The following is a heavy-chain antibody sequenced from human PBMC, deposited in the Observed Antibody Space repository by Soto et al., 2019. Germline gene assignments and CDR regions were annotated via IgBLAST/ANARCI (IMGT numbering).Heavy chain of an antibody. CDR1: GFTFSSYA. J-gene: IGHJ3*02. CDR2: ISGSGGST. Sequence: EVQLLESGGGLVQPGGSLRLSCAASGFTFSSYAMSWVRQAPGKGLEWVSAISGSGGSTYYADSVKGRFTISRDNSKNTLYLQMNSLRAEDTAVYYWAEDEKKYSSSWGYAFDIWGQGTMVTVSS. D-gene: IGHD6-13*01. V-gene: IGHV3-23*01. CDR3: AEDEKKYSSSWGYAFDI.